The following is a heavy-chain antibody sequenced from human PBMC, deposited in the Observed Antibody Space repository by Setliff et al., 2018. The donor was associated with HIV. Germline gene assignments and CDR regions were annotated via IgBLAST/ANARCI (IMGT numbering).Heavy chain of an antibody. J-gene: IGHJ4*02. Sequence: GGSLRLSCAASGFTFSSYTINWVRQAPGEGLEWVSSISSSGGYIYYADSVKGRFTIFRDNAKKSVYLELNSLRAEDTAVYYCARRAYCSSTTCFDNWGQGTLVTVS. CDR2: ISSSGGYI. CDR1: GFTFSSYT. CDR3: ARRAYCSSTTCFDN. V-gene: IGHV3-21*01. D-gene: IGHD2-2*01.